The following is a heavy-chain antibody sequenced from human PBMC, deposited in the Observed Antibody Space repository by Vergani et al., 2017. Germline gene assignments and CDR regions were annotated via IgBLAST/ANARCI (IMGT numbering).Heavy chain of an antibody. CDR2: IRSETDGGTA. Sequence: EVQLVESGGGLVKPGGSLRLSCVASGFTFRDAWMGWVRQAPGQGLEWVGRIRSETDGGTADYAAPVKGRFRISRDDSKTTVYLEMNSLKSGDTAVYYWTTGVQLWFWGQGTLVTVSS. CDR1: GFTFRDAW. V-gene: IGHV3-15*01. J-gene: IGHJ4*02. D-gene: IGHD5-18*01. CDR3: TTGVQLWF.